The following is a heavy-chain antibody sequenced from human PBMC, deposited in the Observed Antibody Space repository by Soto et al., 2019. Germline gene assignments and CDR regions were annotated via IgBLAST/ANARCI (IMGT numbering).Heavy chain of an antibody. Sequence: SETLSLTCTVSGGSISSGGYYWGWIRQHPGKGLEWIGYIFYSGTTYYNPSLKSRVTISVDTSKNQFSLKLSSVTAADTAVYYCARSPDSSGYYPRWYYYGMDVWGQGTTVTVSS. CDR1: GGSISSGGYY. CDR3: ARSPDSSGYYPRWYYYGMDV. V-gene: IGHV4-31*03. D-gene: IGHD3-22*01. J-gene: IGHJ6*02. CDR2: IFYSGTT.